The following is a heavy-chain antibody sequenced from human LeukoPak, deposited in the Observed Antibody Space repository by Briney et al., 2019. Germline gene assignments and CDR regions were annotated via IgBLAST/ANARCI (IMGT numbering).Heavy chain of an antibody. CDR1: GYTFTSYA. Sequence: GASVKVSCKASGYTFTSYAMHWVRQAPGQRLEWMGWINAGNGNTKYSQKFQGRVTITRDTSASTAYMELSSLRSEDTAVYYCASTSGDCSGGSCYPVGYYYGMDIWGQGTTVTVSS. CDR2: INAGNGNT. D-gene: IGHD2-15*01. CDR3: ASTSGDCSGGSCYPVGYYYGMDI. J-gene: IGHJ6*02. V-gene: IGHV1-3*01.